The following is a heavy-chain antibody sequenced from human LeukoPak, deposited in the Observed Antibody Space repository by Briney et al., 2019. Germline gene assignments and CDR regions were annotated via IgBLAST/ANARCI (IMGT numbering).Heavy chain of an antibody. CDR3: ARDQEGFDY. CDR1: GYTFTGNY. Sequence: ASVKVSCKASGYTFTGNYIHWVRQAPGQGLEWMGMIYPRDGSTSYAQKFQGRATVTRDTSTSTVHMELSGLRSEDTAVYYCARDQEGFDYWGQGTLVTVSS. V-gene: IGHV1-46*01. CDR2: IYPRDGST. J-gene: IGHJ4*02.